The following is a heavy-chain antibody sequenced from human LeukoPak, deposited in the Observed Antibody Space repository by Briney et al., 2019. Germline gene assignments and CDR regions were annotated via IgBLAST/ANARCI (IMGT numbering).Heavy chain of an antibody. Sequence: ASVKVSCKASGYTFTSYYMHWVRQAPGQGLEWMGIINPSGGSTSYAQKFQGRVTMTRDMSTSTVYMELSRLRSDDTAVYYCTTLDYYDNSGYYYADDYWGQGTLVTVSS. J-gene: IGHJ4*02. CDR1: GYTFTSYY. V-gene: IGHV1-46*01. CDR2: INPSGGST. D-gene: IGHD3-22*01. CDR3: TTLDYYDNSGYYYADDY.